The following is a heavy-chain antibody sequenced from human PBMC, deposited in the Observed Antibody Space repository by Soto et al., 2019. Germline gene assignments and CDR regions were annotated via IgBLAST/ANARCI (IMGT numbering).Heavy chain of an antibody. V-gene: IGHV1-18*01. D-gene: IGHD1-1*01. CDR3: ARGGNGDY. CDR2: ISAHNGTT. J-gene: IGHJ4*02. CDR1: GYAFTTYG. Sequence: QVHLVQSGAEVKKPGASVKVSCQASGYAFTTYGITWVRQAPGQGLEWMGWISAHNGTTNSAQKRQGRVTVTRDTSTSTAYMELRSLRSDDTAVYFCARGGNGDYWGQGALVTVSS.